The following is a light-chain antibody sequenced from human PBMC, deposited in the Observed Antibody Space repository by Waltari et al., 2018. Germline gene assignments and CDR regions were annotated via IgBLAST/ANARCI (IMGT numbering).Light chain of an antibody. V-gene: IGLV2-23*01. CDR1: SSDVGSYNL. J-gene: IGLJ2*01. CDR3: CSYAGSATWV. Sequence: SITISCTGTSSDVGSYNLVSWYQQHPGKAPKVMIYEGSKRPSGVSNRFSGSKSGNTASLTISGLQAEDEADYYCCSYAGSATWVFGGGTKLTVL. CDR2: EGS.